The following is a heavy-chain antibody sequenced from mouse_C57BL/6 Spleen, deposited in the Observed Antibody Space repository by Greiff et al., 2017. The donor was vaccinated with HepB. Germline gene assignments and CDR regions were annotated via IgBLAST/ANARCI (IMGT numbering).Heavy chain of an antibody. CDR1: GFSFNTYA. V-gene: IGHV10-1*01. Sequence: EVQLVESGGGLVQPKGSLKLSCAASGFSFNTYAMNWVRQAPGKGLEWVARIRSKSNNYATYYADSVKDRFTISRDDSESMLYLQMNNLKTEDTAMYYCVKRAYYGSSWYFDVWGTGTTVTVSS. J-gene: IGHJ1*03. CDR3: VKRAYYGSSWYFDV. CDR2: IRSKSNNYAT. D-gene: IGHD1-1*01.